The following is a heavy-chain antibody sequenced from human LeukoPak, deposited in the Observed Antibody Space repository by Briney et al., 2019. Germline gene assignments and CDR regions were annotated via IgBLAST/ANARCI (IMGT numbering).Heavy chain of an antibody. J-gene: IGHJ6*03. CDR3: ARGLCSGGSCYQNYYYYYYMDV. V-gene: IGHV3-21*01. D-gene: IGHD2-15*01. Sequence: PGGSLRLSCAASGFTFSSHSMNWVRQAPGKGLEWVSSISSSSGYIYYADSVKGRFTISRDNAKNSPYLHMNSLRAEDTAVYYCARGLCSGGSCYQNYYYYYYMDVWGKGTTVTVSS. CDR1: GFTFSSHS. CDR2: ISSSSGYI.